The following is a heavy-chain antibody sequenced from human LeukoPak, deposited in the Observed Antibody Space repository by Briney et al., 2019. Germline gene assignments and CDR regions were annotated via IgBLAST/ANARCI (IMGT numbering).Heavy chain of an antibody. CDR1: GFRFSGCS. CDR3: ARLLGTVTTFDY. D-gene: IGHD1-26*01. V-gene: IGHV3-7*01. J-gene: IGHJ4*02. Sequence: GGSLRVSCAASGFRFSGCSLSWVRQVRGKGLEWVATINEVGSKTYYDDSVKGRFTISRDNAKNSLYLEMSSLRAEDTAVYYCARLLGTVTTFDYWGQGTLVTVSS. CDR2: INEVGSKT.